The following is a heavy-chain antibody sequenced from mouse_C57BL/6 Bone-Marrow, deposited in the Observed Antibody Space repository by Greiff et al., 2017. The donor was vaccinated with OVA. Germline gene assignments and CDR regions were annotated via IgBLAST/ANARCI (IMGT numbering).Heavy chain of an antibody. V-gene: IGHV7-1*01. D-gene: IGHD4-1*01. CDR3: ARETGIYFDY. Sequence: EVKLVESGGGLVQSGRSLRLSCATSGFTFSDFYMEWVRQAPGKGLEWIAASRNKANDYTTEYSASVKGRFIVSRDTSQSILYLQMSALRAEDTAVYYCARETGIYFDYWGQGTTLTVSS. CDR1: GFTFSDFY. J-gene: IGHJ2*01. CDR2: SRNKANDYTT.